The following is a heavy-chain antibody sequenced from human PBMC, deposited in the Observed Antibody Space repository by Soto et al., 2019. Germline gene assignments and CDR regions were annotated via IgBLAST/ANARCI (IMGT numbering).Heavy chain of an antibody. CDR1: GGTFSSYA. D-gene: IGHD3-22*01. J-gene: IGHJ4*02. V-gene: IGHV1-69*13. CDR3: ARAAGDDYYDSSGYYSSFDY. Sequence: EASVKVSCKASGGTFSSYAISWVRQAPGQGLEWKGGVIPIFGTANYAQKFQGRVTITADESTSTAYMELSSLRSEDTAVYYFARAAGDDYYDSSGYYSSFDYWGQGTLVTVSS. CDR2: VIPIFGTA.